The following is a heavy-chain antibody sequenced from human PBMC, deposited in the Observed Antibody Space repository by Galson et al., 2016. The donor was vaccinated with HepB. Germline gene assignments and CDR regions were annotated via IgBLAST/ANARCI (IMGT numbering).Heavy chain of an antibody. CDR2: TYYRSKWYN. V-gene: IGHV6-1*01. Sequence: CAISGDSVSSNSATWNWVRQSPSRGLEWLGRTYYRSKWYNDYALSVKSRITINPDTSKSQFSLQLNSVTPEDTAVYYCARARSGYSGYANPYYYGMDVWGQGTTVTVSS. CDR3: ARARSGYSGYANPYYYGMDV. J-gene: IGHJ6*02. D-gene: IGHD5-12*01. CDR1: GDSVSSNSAT.